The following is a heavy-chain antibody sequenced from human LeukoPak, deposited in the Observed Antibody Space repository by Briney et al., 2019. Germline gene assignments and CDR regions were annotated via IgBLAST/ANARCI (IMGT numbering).Heavy chain of an antibody. CDR2: ISYDGSNK. J-gene: IGHJ5*02. V-gene: IGHV3-30*04. Sequence: PGGSLRLSCAASGFTSSSYAMHWVRQAPGKGLEWVAVISYDGSNKYYADSVKGRFTISRDNSKNTLYLQMISLRAEDTAVYYCVRVYYGSGNYYNLWGQGTLVTVSS. CDR3: VRVYYGSGNYYNL. CDR1: GFTSSSYA. D-gene: IGHD3-10*01.